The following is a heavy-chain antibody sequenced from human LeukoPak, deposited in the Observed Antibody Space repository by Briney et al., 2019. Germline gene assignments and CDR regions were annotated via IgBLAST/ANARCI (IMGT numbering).Heavy chain of an antibody. Sequence: PSETLSLTCTVSGGSISSYYWSWIRQPPGKGLEWIGYTYYSGSTNYNPSLKSRVTISVDTSKNQFSLKLSSVTAADTAVYYCARDPGGNSGYYGMDVWGQGTTVTVSS. D-gene: IGHD4-23*01. CDR1: GGSISSYY. CDR3: ARDPGGNSGYYGMDV. J-gene: IGHJ6*02. V-gene: IGHV4-59*13. CDR2: TYYSGST.